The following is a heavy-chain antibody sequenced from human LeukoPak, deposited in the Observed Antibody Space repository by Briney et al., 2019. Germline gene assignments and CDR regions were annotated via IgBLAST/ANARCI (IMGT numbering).Heavy chain of an antibody. V-gene: IGHV1-18*01. CDR2: INAYNGNT. CDR1: GYTFSSYG. Sequence: VASVKASCKASGYTFSSYGFSWVRQAPGQGLEWMGWINAYNGNTNYAQNLQGRVTMTTDTSTSTAYMELRSLRSDDTAVYYCARRQGTTLNFDYWGQGTLVTVSS. CDR3: ARRQGTTLNFDY. J-gene: IGHJ4*02. D-gene: IGHD1-1*01.